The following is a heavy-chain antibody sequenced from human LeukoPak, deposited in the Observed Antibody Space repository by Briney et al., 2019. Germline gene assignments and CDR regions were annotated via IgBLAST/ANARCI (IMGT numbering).Heavy chain of an antibody. J-gene: IGHJ6*02. CDR1: GGSISSYY. CDR2: IYYSGST. CDR3: ARDYYYYGMDV. Sequence: KPPETLSLTCTVSGGSISSYYWSWIRQPPGKGLEWIGYIYYSGSTNYNPSLKSRVTISVDTSKNQFSLKLSSVTAADTAVYYCARDYYYYGMDVWGQGTTVTVSS. V-gene: IGHV4-59*01.